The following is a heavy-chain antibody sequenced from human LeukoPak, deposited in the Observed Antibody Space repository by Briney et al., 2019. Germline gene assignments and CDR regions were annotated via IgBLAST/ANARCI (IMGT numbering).Heavy chain of an antibody. Sequence: ASVKVSCKASGGTFSSYAISWVRQAPGQGLEWMGGIIPIFGTANYAQKFQGRVTMTRNTSISTAYMELSSLRSEDTAVYYCARGLWFDPWGQGTLVTVSS. V-gene: IGHV1-69*05. J-gene: IGHJ5*02. CDR3: ARGLWFDP. CDR2: IIPIFGTA. CDR1: GGTFSSYA.